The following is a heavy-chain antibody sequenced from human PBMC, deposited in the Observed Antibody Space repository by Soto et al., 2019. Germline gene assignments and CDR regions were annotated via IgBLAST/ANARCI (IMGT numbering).Heavy chain of an antibody. V-gene: IGHV4-31*03. CDR1: GGSISSGGYY. D-gene: IGHD6-19*01. J-gene: IGHJ4*02. CDR3: ARVWGQWLD. CDR2: IYYSGST. Sequence: QVQLQESGPGLVKPSQTLSLTCTVSGGSISSGGYYWSWIRQHPGKGLEWIGYIYYSGSTYYNPSLQSRATVPVDTAMNQFSLKLSSGTAADTAVYYCARVWGQWLDWGQGTLVTVSS.